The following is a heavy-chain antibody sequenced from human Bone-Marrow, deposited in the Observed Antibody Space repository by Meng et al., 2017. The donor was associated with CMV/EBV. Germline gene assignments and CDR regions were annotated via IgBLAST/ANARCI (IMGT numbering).Heavy chain of an antibody. J-gene: IGHJ4*02. CDR2: IKSKTDGGTT. Sequence: GESLKISCAASGFTFSSAWMSWVRQAPGKGLEWVGRIKSKTDGGTTDYAAPVKGRFTISRDDSKNTLYLQMNSLKTEDTAVYYCTTDLKGIVVVPAHQNWGQGTLVTVSS. CDR3: TTDLKGIVVVPAHQN. D-gene: IGHD2-2*01. V-gene: IGHV3-15*01. CDR1: GFTFSSAW.